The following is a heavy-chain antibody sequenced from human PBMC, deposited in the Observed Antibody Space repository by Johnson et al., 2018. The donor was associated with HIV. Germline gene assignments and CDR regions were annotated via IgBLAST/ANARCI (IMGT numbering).Heavy chain of an antibody. CDR3: ARERYGSQSIDAFDI. CDR2: VSYDGGNK. Sequence: QVQLVESGGGVVQPGRSLRLSCAASRFTFNKYTMHWVRQAPGKGLEWVAVVSYDGGNKYYADSVKGRFTISRDNAKNSLYLQMNSLRAEDTAVYHCARERYGSQSIDAFDIWGQGTMVTVSS. D-gene: IGHD2-15*01. J-gene: IGHJ3*02. V-gene: IGHV3-30-3*01. CDR1: RFTFNKYT.